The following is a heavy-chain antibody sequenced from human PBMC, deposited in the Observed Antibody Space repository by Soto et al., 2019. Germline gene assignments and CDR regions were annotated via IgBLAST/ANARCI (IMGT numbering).Heavy chain of an antibody. CDR1: GYTFNTYG. V-gene: IGHV1-18*01. CDR3: ARGCIAVTTHLCY. CDR2: INPYNGNT. Sequence: GXSVKVSCKASGYTFNTYGITWGRQAPGQGLEWMGWINPYNGNTKFAQKLQDRVTMTTATSTSTAYMELASLRSDDTAVYYCARGCIAVTTHLCYWGQGTLVTVSS. D-gene: IGHD4-17*01. J-gene: IGHJ4*02.